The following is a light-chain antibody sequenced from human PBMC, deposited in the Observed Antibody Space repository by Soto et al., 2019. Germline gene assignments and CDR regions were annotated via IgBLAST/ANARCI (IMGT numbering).Light chain of an antibody. CDR1: QSVSSSY. V-gene: IGKV3-20*01. Sequence: EIVLTQSPGTLSLSPGERATLSCRASQSVSSSYLAWYQHKPGQAPRLLSYGASRRATGIADRFSGSGSGTDFTLTISRLEPEDIAVYYCQQYGSSPHTFGQGTKLEIK. CDR2: GAS. J-gene: IGKJ2*01. CDR3: QQYGSSPHT.